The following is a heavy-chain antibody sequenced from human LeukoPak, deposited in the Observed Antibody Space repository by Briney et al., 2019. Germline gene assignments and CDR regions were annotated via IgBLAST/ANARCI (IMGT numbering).Heavy chain of an antibody. V-gene: IGHV4-59*01. CDR3: ARSGGYSSSWSL. CDR1: GGSMSTYY. D-gene: IGHD6-13*01. J-gene: IGHJ4*02. CDR2: IYYSGST. Sequence: SETLFLTCTVSGGSMSTYYWNWIRQPPGKGLEWIGYIYYSGSTNYNPSLKSRVTISVDTSKNQFSLKLNSVTVADTAVYYCARSGGYSSSWSLWGQGTLVTVSS.